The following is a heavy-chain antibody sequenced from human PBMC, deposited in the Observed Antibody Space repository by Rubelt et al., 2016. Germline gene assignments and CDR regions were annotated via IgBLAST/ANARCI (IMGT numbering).Heavy chain of an antibody. D-gene: IGHD5-18*01. Sequence: VRQAPGKGLEWVSYIRSRSSTIYYADFVKGRFTISRDSSKNTLYLQMNSLRAEDTAVYYCARDRIQLPFDYWGQGTLVTVSS. CDR2: IRSRSSTI. CDR3: ARDRIQLPFDY. J-gene: IGHJ4*02. V-gene: IGHV3-48*01.